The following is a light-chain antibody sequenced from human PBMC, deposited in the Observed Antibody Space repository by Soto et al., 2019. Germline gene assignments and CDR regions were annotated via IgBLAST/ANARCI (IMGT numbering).Light chain of an antibody. V-gene: IGKV1-12*02. CDR2: AAS. CDR3: QQAQSFTCT. Sequence: DIQMTQSPSSLSASVGDRVTITCRASQGIDNCFAGYQQKPGKAPTLLIYAASSLQRWVPSRFSGSGSGTEFTLTIHRRQPEEFASYFCQQAQSFTCTFGQGTRVEIK. J-gene: IGKJ1*01. CDR1: QGIDNC.